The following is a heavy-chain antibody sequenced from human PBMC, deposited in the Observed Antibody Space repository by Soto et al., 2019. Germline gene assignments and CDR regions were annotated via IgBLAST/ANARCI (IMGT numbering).Heavy chain of an antibody. J-gene: IGHJ4*02. Sequence: GASVKVSCKASGYTFSSYYMHWVRQAPGQGLEWMGIINPNDGSTSYAQKFQGRVTMTRDTSTSTVYMELTSLRSEDTAVHYCATEHRGIYSSWGQGTLVTVSS. V-gene: IGHV1-46*01. D-gene: IGHD6-6*01. CDR1: GYTFSSYY. CDR2: INPNDGST. CDR3: ATEHRGIYSS.